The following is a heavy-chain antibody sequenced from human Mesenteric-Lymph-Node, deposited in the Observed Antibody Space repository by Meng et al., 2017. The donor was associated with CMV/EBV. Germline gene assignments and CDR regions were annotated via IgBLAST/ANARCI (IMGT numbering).Heavy chain of an antibody. CDR1: GFTFSSYS. Sequence: GESLKISCAASGFTFSSYSMNWVRQAPGKGLEWVSSISSSSSYIYYADSVKGRFTISRDNAKNSLYLQMNSLRAEDTAVYYCARPSYQLLYRGAFDIWGQGTMVTVSS. CDR2: ISSSSSYI. J-gene: IGHJ3*02. V-gene: IGHV3-21*01. D-gene: IGHD2-2*02. CDR3: ARPSYQLLYRGAFDI.